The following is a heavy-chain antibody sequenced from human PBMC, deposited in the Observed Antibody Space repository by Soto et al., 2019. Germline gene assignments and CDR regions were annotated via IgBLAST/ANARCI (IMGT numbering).Heavy chain of an antibody. CDR3: ARERSSGWFDP. J-gene: IGHJ5*02. Sequence: GASVKVSCKASGYAFTSYDINWVRQATGQGLEWMGWMNPNSGNTVYAQKFQGRVTMTRNTSISTAYMELSSLRSEDTAVYYCARERSSGWFDPWGQGTLVTVSS. CDR1: GYAFTSYD. V-gene: IGHV1-8*01. D-gene: IGHD6-25*01. CDR2: MNPNSGNT.